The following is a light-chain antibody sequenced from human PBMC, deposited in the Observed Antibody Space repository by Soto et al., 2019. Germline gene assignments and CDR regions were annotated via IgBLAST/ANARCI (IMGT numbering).Light chain of an antibody. V-gene: IGKV3-15*01. J-gene: IGKJ4*01. CDR1: QSVGSD. CDR3: QQRSNWPLT. Sequence: EIVMTQSPATLSVSPGERATLSCRASQSVGSDLAWYQQKPGQAPRLLIYGASTRATGIPARFSGSGSGTEFTLSISSLQSEDFAVYYCQQRSNWPLTFGGGTKVDIK. CDR2: GAS.